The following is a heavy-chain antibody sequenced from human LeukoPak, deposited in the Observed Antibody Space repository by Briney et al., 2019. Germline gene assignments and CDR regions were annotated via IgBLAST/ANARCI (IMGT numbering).Heavy chain of an antibody. CDR2: ISGSGGST. J-gene: IGHJ5*02. Sequence: GGSLRLSCAASGFTFSSYAMSWARQAPGKGLEWVSAISGSGGSTYYADSVKGRFTISRDDSKNTLYLQMNSLRAEDTAVYYCAKDATIFGVVFTWGQGTLVTVSS. CDR3: AKDATIFGVVFT. D-gene: IGHD3-3*01. CDR1: GFTFSSYA. V-gene: IGHV3-23*01.